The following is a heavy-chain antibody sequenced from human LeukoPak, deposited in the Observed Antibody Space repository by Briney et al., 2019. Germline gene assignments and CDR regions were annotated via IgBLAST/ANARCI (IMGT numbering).Heavy chain of an antibody. D-gene: IGHD2-21*01. V-gene: IGHV1-2*02. Sequence: ASVKVSCKASGYTFTDYYMHWVRQAPGRGLEWMGWINPNSGGTNYAQKFQGRVTMTRDTSISTAYMELSRLRSDDTAVYYCAILPGPGDAFDYWGQGTLVTVSS. CDR1: GYTFTDYY. CDR2: INPNSGGT. CDR3: AILPGPGDAFDY. J-gene: IGHJ4*02.